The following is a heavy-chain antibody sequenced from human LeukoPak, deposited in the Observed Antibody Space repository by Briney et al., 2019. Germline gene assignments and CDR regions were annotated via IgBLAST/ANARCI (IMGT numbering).Heavy chain of an antibody. CDR2: ISSSSSYI. Sequence: GGSLRLSCAASGFTSSSYSMNWVRQAPGKGLEWVSSISSSSSYIYYADSVKGRFTISRDNAKNSVYLQMNSLRAEDTAVYYCARGGVRAAAGTYFDYWGQGTLSPS. CDR1: GFTSSSYS. J-gene: IGHJ4*02. D-gene: IGHD6-13*01. V-gene: IGHV3-21*01. CDR3: ARGGVRAAAGTYFDY.